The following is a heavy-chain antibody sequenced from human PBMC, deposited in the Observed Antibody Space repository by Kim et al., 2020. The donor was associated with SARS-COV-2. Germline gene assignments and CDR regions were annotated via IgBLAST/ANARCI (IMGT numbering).Heavy chain of an antibody. Sequence: PSLKSRVTISVDTSKNQFSLKLSSVTAADTAVYYCARERGMFGSGSCFDCWGQGTLVTVSS. J-gene: IGHJ4*02. D-gene: IGHD3-10*01. V-gene: IGHV4-30-2*05. CDR3: ARERGMFGSGSCFDC.